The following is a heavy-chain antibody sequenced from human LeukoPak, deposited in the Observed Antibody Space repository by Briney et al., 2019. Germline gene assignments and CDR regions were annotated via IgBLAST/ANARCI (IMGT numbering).Heavy chain of an antibody. V-gene: IGHV4-39*01. D-gene: IGHD3-16*02. CDR2: IYYSGST. Sequence: SETLSLTCTVSGGSISSSSYYWGWIRQPPRKGLEWIGSIYYSGSTYYNPSLKSRVTISVDTSKNQFSLKLSSVTAADTAVYYCARQPRQGIVEDAFDIWGQGTMVTVSS. J-gene: IGHJ3*02. CDR3: ARQPRQGIVEDAFDI. CDR1: GGSISSSSYY.